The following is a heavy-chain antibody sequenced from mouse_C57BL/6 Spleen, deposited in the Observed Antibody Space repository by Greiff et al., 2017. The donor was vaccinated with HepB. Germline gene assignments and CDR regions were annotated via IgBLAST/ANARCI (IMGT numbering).Heavy chain of an antibody. Sequence: VKLMESGAELAKPGASVKLSCKASGYTFTSYWMHWVKQRPGQGLEWIGYINPSSGYTKYNQKFKDKATLTADKSSSTAYMQLSSLTYEDSAVYYCARGIYYYGSSSGVGAMDYWGQGTSVTVSS. CDR3: ARGIYYYGSSSGVGAMDY. CDR2: INPSSGYT. V-gene: IGHV1-7*01. CDR1: GYTFTSYW. J-gene: IGHJ4*01. D-gene: IGHD1-1*01.